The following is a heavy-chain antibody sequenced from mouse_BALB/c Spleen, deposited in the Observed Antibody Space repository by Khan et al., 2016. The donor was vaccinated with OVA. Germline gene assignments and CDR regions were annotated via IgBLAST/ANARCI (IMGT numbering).Heavy chain of an antibody. CDR2: VDPFSGGT. D-gene: IGHD2-2*01. CDR3: TRHGYVAWFTY. J-gene: IGHJ3*01. Sequence: VQLQQSGPELMKPGASVKISCKASGYSFTSYYIHWVKQSHGKSLEWIGYVDPFSGGTTYNQKFKGKATLTVDKSSSTAYIHFSNLTSEDSVVYYCTRHGYVAWFTYWGQGTLVTVSA. V-gene: IGHV1S135*01. CDR1: GYSFTSYY.